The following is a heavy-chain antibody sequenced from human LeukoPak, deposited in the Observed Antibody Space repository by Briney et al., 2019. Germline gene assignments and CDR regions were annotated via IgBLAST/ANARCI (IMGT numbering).Heavy chain of an antibody. CDR2: IKQCGST. V-gene: IGHV4-34*01. J-gene: IGHJ5*02. CDR3: ARRAWRSLYPLSPNNWFDP. Sequence: PSGTLSPTWPGHGGSFRGYYLGWVPQPPGKGPGWVWGIKQCGSTNYNPSLKSRVTISVDTSKNQFSLKLSSVTAADTAVYYCARRAWRSLYPLSPNNWFDPWGQGTLVTVSS. CDR1: GGSFRGYY. D-gene: IGHD3-16*01.